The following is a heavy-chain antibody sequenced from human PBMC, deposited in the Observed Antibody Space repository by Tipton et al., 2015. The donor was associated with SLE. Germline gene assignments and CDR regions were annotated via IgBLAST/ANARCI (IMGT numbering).Heavy chain of an antibody. CDR3: AKSRGSSWYEDFDY. J-gene: IGHJ4*02. V-gene: IGHV3-30*02. CDR1: GFTFSSYG. CDR2: IRYDGSNK. D-gene: IGHD6-13*01. Sequence: SLRLSCAASGFTFSSYGTHWVRQAPGKGLEWVAFIRYDGSNKYYADSVKGRFTISRDNSKNTLYLQMNSLRAEDTAVYYCAKSRGSSWYEDFDYWGQGTLVTVSS.